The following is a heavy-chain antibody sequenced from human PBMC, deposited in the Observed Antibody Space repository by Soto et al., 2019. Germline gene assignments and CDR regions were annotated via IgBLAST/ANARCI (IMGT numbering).Heavy chain of an antibody. CDR2: FHNRDDRT. CDR1: GCTVSDSA. V-gene: IGHV3-23*01. D-gene: IGHD5-18*01. Sequence: GGPLSLSCAAPGCTVSDSATNWAGQAPGEELQRVSTFHNRDDRTYYTVSVKARSTISRDISKYTPLLQMNSRRPEGTGVYYCVEVRDPTMNLNYDFSRHGTLVTVSS. J-gene: IGHJ4*01. CDR3: VEVRDPTMNLNYDF.